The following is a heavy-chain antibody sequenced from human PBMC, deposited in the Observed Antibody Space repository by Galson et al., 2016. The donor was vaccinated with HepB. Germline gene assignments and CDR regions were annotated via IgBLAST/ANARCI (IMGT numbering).Heavy chain of an antibody. D-gene: IGHD2-2*01. CDR3: ARASVVPGARMVFDS. J-gene: IGHJ5*01. CDR2: IYHTGTS. CDR1: GASINSSNW. V-gene: IGHV4-4*02. Sequence: SETLSLTCAVSGASINSSNWWTWVRQAPGKGLEWIGEIYHTGTSNNNPSLLSRFTMSIDNSRNHFSLNVNSVTAADTAVYYCARASVVPGARMVFDSWGQGTRVTVSS.